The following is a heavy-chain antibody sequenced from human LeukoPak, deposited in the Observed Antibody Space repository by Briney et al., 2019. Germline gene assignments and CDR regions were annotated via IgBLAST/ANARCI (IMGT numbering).Heavy chain of an antibody. D-gene: IGHD3-10*01. V-gene: IGHV3-53*01. CDR2: IYSGGST. Sequence: GGSLRLSCAASGFTFSSYSMNWVRQAPGKGLEWVSVIYSGGSTYYADSVKGRFTIPRDNSKNTLYLQMNSLRAEDTAVYYCAKHPTLYYYALDYWGQGTLVTVSS. J-gene: IGHJ4*02. CDR3: AKHPTLYYYALDY. CDR1: GFTFSSYS.